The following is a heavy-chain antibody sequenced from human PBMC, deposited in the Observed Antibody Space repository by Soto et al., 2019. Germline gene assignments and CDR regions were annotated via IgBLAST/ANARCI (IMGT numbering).Heavy chain of an antibody. CDR1: GGSFSGYY. CDR2: INHSGST. CDR3: ARELERFYNWFDP. V-gene: IGHV4-34*01. D-gene: IGHD3-3*01. Sequence: SETLSLTCAVYGGSFSGYYWSWIRQPPGKGLEWIGEINHSGSTNYNPSLKSRVTISVDTSKNQFSLKLGSVTAADTAVYYWARELERFYNWFDPWGQGTLVTVSS. J-gene: IGHJ5*02.